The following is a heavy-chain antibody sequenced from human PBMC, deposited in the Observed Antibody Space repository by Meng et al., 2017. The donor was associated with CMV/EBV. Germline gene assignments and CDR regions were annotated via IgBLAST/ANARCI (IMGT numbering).Heavy chain of an antibody. CDR3: ARGLMVRGSRVNWFDP. CDR1: GGSFSGYY. V-gene: IGHV4-34*01. CDR2: INHSGST. Sequence: QVQLQQWGAGLLKHSETLSLTCAVYGGSFSGYYWSWIRQPPGKGLEWIGEINHSGSTNYNPSLKNRVTISVDTSKNQFSLKLSSVTAADTAVYYCARGLMVRGSRVNWFDPWGQGTLVTVSS. D-gene: IGHD3-10*01. J-gene: IGHJ5*02.